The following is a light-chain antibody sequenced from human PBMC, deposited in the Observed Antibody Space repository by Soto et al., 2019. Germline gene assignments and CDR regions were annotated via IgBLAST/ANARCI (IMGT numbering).Light chain of an antibody. J-gene: IGKJ5*01. CDR3: QQYNNWPPIT. CDR1: QSVSTN. Sequence: EIEMTQSPATLSVSPGERATLSCRASQSVSTNVAWYQQKPGQAPRLLIYGASIRATTTPAKFSGSGSGTEFTLTISSLQSEDFAVYYCQQYNNWPPITFGQGTRLEI. V-gene: IGKV3-15*01. CDR2: GAS.